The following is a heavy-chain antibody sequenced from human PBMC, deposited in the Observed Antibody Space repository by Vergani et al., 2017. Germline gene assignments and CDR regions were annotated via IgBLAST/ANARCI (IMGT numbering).Heavy chain of an antibody. CDR1: GDSVISSDYH. CDR3: ASKRGACRAAYCHSYDF. CDR2: MDYSGSP. D-gene: IGHD2-15*01. V-gene: IGHV4-39*01. J-gene: IGHJ4*02. Sequence: QVQLQESGPGLVKPSETLSLTCTVSGDSVISSDYHWGWIRKPPGKGLEWIGSMDYSGSPSYNPSLESRISISFETPKNQFSLRLTSVTAADTAVYYCASKRGACRAAYCHSYDFWGPGTLVGVSS.